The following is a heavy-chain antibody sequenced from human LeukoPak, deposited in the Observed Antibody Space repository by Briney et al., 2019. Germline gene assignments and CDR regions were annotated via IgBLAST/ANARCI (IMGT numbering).Heavy chain of an antibody. Sequence: SETLSLTCAVYGGSFSGYYWSWIRQPPGKGLEWIGEINHSGSTNYNPSLKSRVTISVDTSKNQFSLKLSSVTAADTAVYYCARGTSGYSYGYQVYYFDYWGQGTLVTVSS. CDR2: INHSGST. CDR1: GGSFSGYY. D-gene: IGHD5-18*01. J-gene: IGHJ4*02. CDR3: ARGTSGYSYGYQVYYFDY. V-gene: IGHV4-34*01.